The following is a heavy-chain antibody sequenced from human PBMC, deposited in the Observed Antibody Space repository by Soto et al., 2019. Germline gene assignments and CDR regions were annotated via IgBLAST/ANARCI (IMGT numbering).Heavy chain of an antibody. Sequence: QVQLQQWGAGLLKPSETLSLTCAVYGGSFSGYYWTWIRQPPGTELEWIGEINHSGSTNYNPSLKRXLTISVDTSKNQFSLKLTSVNDEDTAVYYCARDKITGLFDYWGQGTLVTVSS. CDR2: INHSGST. CDR1: GGSFSGYY. CDR3: ARDKITGLFDY. J-gene: IGHJ4*02. V-gene: IGHV4-34*01. D-gene: IGHD3-10*01.